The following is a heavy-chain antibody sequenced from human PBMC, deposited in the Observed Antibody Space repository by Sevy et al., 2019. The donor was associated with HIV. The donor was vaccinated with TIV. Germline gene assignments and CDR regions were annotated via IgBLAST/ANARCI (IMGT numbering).Heavy chain of an antibody. J-gene: IGHJ6*02. D-gene: IGHD5-18*01. CDR1: GFTFSGYN. V-gene: IGHV3-21*01. Sequence: GGSLRLSCAASGFTFSGYNMHWVRQAPGKGLEWVSSISTSSTYIYQADSVKGRFTISRDNAKNSLYLQMNSLRAEDTAVYYCARVRSRSGYTYGYHYYYGMDVWGQGTTVTVSS. CDR2: ISTSSTYI. CDR3: ARVRSRSGYTYGYHYYYGMDV.